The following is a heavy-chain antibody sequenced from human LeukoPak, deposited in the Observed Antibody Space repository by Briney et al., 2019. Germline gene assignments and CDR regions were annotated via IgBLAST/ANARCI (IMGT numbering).Heavy chain of an antibody. J-gene: IGHJ3*02. V-gene: IGHV3-30-3*01. CDR2: ISYDGSNK. CDR3: ARDLGPGYGGNAGGAFDI. Sequence: GKSLRLSCAASGFTFSSYAMHWVRQAPGKGLEWVAVISYDGSNKYYADSVKGRFTISRDNSKNTLYLQMNSLRAEDTAVYYCARDLGPGYGGNAGGAFDIWGQGTMVTVSS. D-gene: IGHD4-23*01. CDR1: GFTFSSYA.